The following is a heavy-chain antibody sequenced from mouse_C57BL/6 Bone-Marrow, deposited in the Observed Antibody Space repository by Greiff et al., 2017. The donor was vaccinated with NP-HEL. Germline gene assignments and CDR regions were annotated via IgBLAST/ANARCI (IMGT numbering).Heavy chain of an antibody. CDR2: IDPENGDT. CDR3: TTWVTVADYFDY. Sequence: VPLKVSGAELVRPGASVKLSCTASGFNIKDDYMHWVKQRPEQGMGWHGWIDPENGDTEYASKFLGKATITSNPSSNTAYLQLSSLTSEDTAVYYCTTWVTVADYFDYWGQGTTLTVSS. V-gene: IGHV14-4*01. CDR1: GFNIKDDY. J-gene: IGHJ2*01. D-gene: IGHD1-1*01.